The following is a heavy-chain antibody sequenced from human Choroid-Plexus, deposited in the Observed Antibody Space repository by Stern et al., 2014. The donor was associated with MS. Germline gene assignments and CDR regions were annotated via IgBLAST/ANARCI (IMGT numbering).Heavy chain of an antibody. CDR1: GFPFGSCA. CDR2: VSYDGSNK. V-gene: IGHV3-30*18. D-gene: IGHD2/OR15-2a*01. Sequence: VQLEESGGGVVQPGRPLRLSCVASGFPFGSCAMHWVRQAPGQGLEWVGGVSYDGSNKYYADSVKGRFTISRDNSQNTLYMQMSSLRPEDTAVYYCAKDRQYLTYFFDHWGQGSLVTVSS. CDR3: AKDRQYLTYFFDH. J-gene: IGHJ5*02.